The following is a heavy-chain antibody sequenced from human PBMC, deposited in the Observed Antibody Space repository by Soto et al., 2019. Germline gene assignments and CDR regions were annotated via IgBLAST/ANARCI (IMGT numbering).Heavy chain of an antibody. D-gene: IGHD3-3*01. CDR1: GFTFSDYY. Sequence: KTGGSLRLSXAASGFTFSDYYMSWIRQAPGKGLEWVSYISSSSSYTNYADSVKGRFTISRDNTKNSLYLQMNSLRAEDTAVYYCARVNPRDLYDFWSGYGAFDIWGQGTMVTVSS. CDR3: ARVNPRDLYDFWSGYGAFDI. J-gene: IGHJ3*02. V-gene: IGHV3-11*06. CDR2: ISSSSSYT.